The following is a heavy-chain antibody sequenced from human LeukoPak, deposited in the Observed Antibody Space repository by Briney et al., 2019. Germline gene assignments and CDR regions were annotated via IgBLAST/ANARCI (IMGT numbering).Heavy chain of an antibody. Sequence: GGSLRLSCAASRFIFRSYEMNGVRQARGKGLELVSYITGSGSTIYYADTVKGRFTISRDNAKNSLYLQMSSLRVEDTAVYYCATLWASLDYWGQGTLVTVSS. V-gene: IGHV3-48*03. D-gene: IGHD3-10*01. J-gene: IGHJ4*02. CDR2: ITGSGSTI. CDR3: ATLWASLDY. CDR1: RFIFRSYE.